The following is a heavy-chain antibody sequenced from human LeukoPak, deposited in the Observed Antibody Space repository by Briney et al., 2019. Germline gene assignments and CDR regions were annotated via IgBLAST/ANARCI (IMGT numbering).Heavy chain of an antibody. J-gene: IGHJ4*02. V-gene: IGHV4-39*01. CDR2: IYYSGST. CDR3: ARSGWPGY. CDR1: GGSISSSSYY. Sequence: SKTLSLTCTVSGGSISSSSYYWGWIRQPPGKGLEWIGSIYYSGSTYYNPSLKSRVTISVDTSKNQFSLKLSSVTAADTAVYYCARSGWPGYWGQGTLVTVSS. D-gene: IGHD6-19*01.